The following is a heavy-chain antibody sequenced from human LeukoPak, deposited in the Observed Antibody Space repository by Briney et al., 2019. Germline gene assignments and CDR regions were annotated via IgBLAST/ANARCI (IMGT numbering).Heavy chain of an antibody. V-gene: IGHV3-73*01. CDR3: TRGSSGY. D-gene: IGHD3-22*01. J-gene: IGHJ4*02. Sequence: GGSLRLSCAASGFTFSGSAMHWVRQASGKGLEWVGRIRSKANNYATAYAASVKGRFTISRDNSKNTAYLQMNSLKTEDTAVYYCTRGSSGYWGQGTLVTVSS. CDR2: IRSKANNYAT. CDR1: GFTFSGSA.